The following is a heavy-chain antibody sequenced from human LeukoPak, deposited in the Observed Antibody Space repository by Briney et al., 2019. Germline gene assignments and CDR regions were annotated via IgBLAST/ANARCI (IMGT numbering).Heavy chain of an antibody. CDR2: IYYSGST. D-gene: IGHD5-18*01. J-gene: IGHJ4*02. V-gene: IGHV4-39*01. CDR1: GGSISSSSYY. Sequence: SETLSLTCTVSGGSISSSSYYWGWIRQPPGKGLEWIGSIYYSGSTYYNPSLKSRVTISVDTSKNQFSLKLSSVTAADTAVYYCARLSTAPSRYFDYWGQGTLVTVSS. CDR3: ARLSTAPSRYFDY.